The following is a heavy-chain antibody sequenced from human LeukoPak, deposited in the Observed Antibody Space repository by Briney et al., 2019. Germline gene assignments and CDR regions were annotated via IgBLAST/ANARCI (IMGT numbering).Heavy chain of an antibody. J-gene: IGHJ4*02. Sequence: GGSLRLSCVASGFTFSSYGMHGVRQAPGKGLEWVAVIWYDGTNKYYADSVKGRFTISRDSSKNTLYLQMNSLRAEDTAVYYCARAAYDNSGYLTLWGQGTLVTVSS. D-gene: IGHD3-22*01. CDR2: IWYDGTNK. V-gene: IGHV3-33*01. CDR1: GFTFSSYG. CDR3: ARAAYDNSGYLTL.